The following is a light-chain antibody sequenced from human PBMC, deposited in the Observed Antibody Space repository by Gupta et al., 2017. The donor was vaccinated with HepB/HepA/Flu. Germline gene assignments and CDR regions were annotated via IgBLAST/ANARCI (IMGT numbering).Light chain of an antibody. CDR1: NIGSKS. CDR2: DDS. V-gene: IGLV3-21*03. Sequence: SYVLTQPPSVSVAPGKTARITWGGNNIGSKSVHWYQQKPGQAPVLVVYDDSDWPSGIPERFSGSNSGNTATLTISRVEAGDEADYYCQVWDSSSDHPVVFGGGTKLTVL. CDR3: QVWDSSSDHPVV. J-gene: IGLJ2*01.